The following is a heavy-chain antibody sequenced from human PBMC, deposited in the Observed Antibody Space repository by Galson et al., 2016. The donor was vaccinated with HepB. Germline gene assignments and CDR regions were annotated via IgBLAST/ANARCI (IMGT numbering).Heavy chain of an antibody. Sequence: QSGAEVKKPGESLTISCQGSGYSFSNYWIGWVRQKPGKGLEWMGIISPGDSHTRYSPSFQGQVTISADNSINTAYLQWNSLKASDTAIYYCARLIWGVTYNNWGQGTLVTVSS. J-gene: IGHJ4*02. D-gene: IGHD3-10*01. CDR3: ARLIWGVTYNN. CDR2: ISPGDSHT. V-gene: IGHV5-51*01. CDR1: GYSFSNYW.